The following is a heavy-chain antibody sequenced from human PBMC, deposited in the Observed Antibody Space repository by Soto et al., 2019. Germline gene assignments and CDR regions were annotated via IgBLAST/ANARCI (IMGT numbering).Heavy chain of an antibody. J-gene: IGHJ4*02. Sequence: PGGSLRLSCEASGFDFRIYEMNWVRQAPGKGLEWLSYIGSTGSTIYYADSVKGRCTISRDDGKNSVYLQMNTLRAEDTAVYYCARRGYSGYDWGWYFDFWGQGTPVTVSS. CDR1: GFDFRIYE. CDR3: ARRGYSGYDWGWYFDF. CDR2: IGSTGSTI. D-gene: IGHD5-12*01. V-gene: IGHV3-48*03.